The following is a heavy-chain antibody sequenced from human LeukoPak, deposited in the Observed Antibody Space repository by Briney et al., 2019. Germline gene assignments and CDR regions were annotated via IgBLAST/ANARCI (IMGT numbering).Heavy chain of an antibody. CDR2: INPNSGGT. Sequence: ASVKVSCKASGYTFTSYYMHWVRQAPGQGLEWMGWINPNSGGTNHAQKFQGRVTMTRDTSISTAYMELSRLRSDDTAVYYCARGDIVVVPNWLDPWGQGTLVTVSS. J-gene: IGHJ5*02. D-gene: IGHD2-2*01. CDR3: ARGDIVVVPNWLDP. CDR1: GYTFTSYY. V-gene: IGHV1-2*02.